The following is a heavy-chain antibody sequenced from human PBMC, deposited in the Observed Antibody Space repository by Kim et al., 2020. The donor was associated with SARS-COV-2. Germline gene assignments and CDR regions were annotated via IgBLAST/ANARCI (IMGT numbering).Heavy chain of an antibody. D-gene: IGHD3-16*01. CDR3: AKGVWAIGPLCAYDCYLDY. Sequence: GGSLRLSCAASGFTFSTYGMHWVRQAPGKGPEWVAVISKDGSNKYYADSVKGRFTISRDNSKNTLFLQMDSLGPEDTAVYHCAKGVWAIGPLCAYDCYLDYWGQGTLVTVSS. CDR2: ISKDGSNK. CDR1: GFTFSTYG. V-gene: IGHV3-30*18. J-gene: IGHJ4*02.